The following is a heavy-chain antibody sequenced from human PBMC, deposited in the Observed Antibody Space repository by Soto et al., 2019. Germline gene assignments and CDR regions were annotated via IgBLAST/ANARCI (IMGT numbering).Heavy chain of an antibody. V-gene: IGHV1-18*01. D-gene: IGHD6-19*01. CDR2: ISAYNGNT. CDR1: GYTFTSYG. Sequence: RASVKVSCKASGYTFTSYGISWVRQAPGQGLEWMGWISAYNGNTKYTQKLQGRVTMTTDTSTSTGYMELRSLRSDDTAVYYCARDLAVGLVDYWGQGTLVTVS. CDR3: ARDLAVGLVDY. J-gene: IGHJ4*02.